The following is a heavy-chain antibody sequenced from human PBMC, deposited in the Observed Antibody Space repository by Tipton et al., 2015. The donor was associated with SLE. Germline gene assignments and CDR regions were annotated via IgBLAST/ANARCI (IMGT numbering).Heavy chain of an antibody. CDR2: IYTSGST. V-gene: IGHV4-4*09. D-gene: IGHD3-10*01. CDR3: ARDKRDYFDSGSYYNPFDY. Sequence: TLSLTCAVYGGSFSGYYWSWIRQPPGKGLEWIGYIYTSGSTNYNPSLKSRVTISVDTSKNQFSLKLSSVTAADTAVYYCARDKRDYFDSGSYYNPFDYWGQGTLVTVSS. CDR1: GGSFSGYY. J-gene: IGHJ4*02.